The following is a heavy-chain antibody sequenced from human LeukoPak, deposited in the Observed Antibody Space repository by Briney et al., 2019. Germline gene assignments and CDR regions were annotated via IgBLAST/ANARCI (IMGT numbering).Heavy chain of an antibody. J-gene: IGHJ4*02. D-gene: IGHD6-13*01. CDR2: IESDGSKE. CDR3: AKEGSGWYYLDY. CDR1: GFSFASYG. V-gene: IGHV3-30*02. Sequence: GGSLRLSCVASGFSFASYGIHWVRQAPGKGPEWVTFIESDGSKEYYADSVKGRFTISRDNSMNTVNVQMNSLRPEDTAVYYCAKEGSGWYYLDYWGQGTVVTVSA.